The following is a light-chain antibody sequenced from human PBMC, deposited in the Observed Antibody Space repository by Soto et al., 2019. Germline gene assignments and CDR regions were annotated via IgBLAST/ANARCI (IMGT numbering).Light chain of an antibody. CDR2: GAS. CDR3: QQYDTWPRT. J-gene: IGKJ1*01. V-gene: IGKV3-15*01. Sequence: EIVMTQSPASLSVPPGERATLSCRASQSGSTNFAWYLQKPGQAPRLLIYGASTRATAVPARFTASGSGTEFTLSISSLQSAELGVYSSQQYDTWPRTFGQGTKVEIK. CDR1: QSGSTN.